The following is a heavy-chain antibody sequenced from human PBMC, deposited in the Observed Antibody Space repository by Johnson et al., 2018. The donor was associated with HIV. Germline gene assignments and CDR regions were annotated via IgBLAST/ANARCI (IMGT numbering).Heavy chain of an antibody. Sequence: EVQLVESGGGLVQPGRSLRLSCAASGFTFDDYAMHWVRQVPGKGLEWVSGISWNSGSIGYADSVKGRFTISRDNSKYSLFLQMNSLRADDTAVYYCAKALGELKRYDAFDIWGHGTMVTVSS. CDR2: ISWNSGSI. D-gene: IGHD3-10*01. J-gene: IGHJ3*02. CDR3: AKALGELKRYDAFDI. V-gene: IGHV3-9*01. CDR1: GFTFDDYA.